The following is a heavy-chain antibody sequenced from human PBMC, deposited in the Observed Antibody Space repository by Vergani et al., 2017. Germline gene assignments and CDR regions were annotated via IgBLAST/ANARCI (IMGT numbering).Heavy chain of an antibody. CDR2: IYYSGST. D-gene: IGHD3-9*01. CDR1: GGSISSYY. V-gene: IGHV4-59*01. Sequence: QVQLQESGPGLVKPSETLSITCTVSGGSISSYYWSWIRQPPGKGLEWIGYIYYSGSTNYNPSLKSRVTISVDTSKNQFSLKLSSVTAADTAVYYCARGPGQDYDISSGWFDPWGQGTLVTVSS. CDR3: ARGPGQDYDISSGWFDP. J-gene: IGHJ5*02.